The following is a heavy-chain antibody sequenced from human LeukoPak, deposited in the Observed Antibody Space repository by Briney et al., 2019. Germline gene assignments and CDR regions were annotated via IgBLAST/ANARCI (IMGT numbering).Heavy chain of an antibody. D-gene: IGHD5-18*01. J-gene: IGHJ6*03. CDR1: GGTFSSYA. CDR2: IIPIFGTA. Sequence: SVKVSCKASGGTFSSYAISWVRQAPGQGREWMGGIIPIFGTANYAQKFQGRVTITTHESTSTAYIELSSLRSEDTAVYYCASKGRTVDTAMVGYYYYMDVWGKGTTVTVP. CDR3: ASKGRTVDTAMVGYYYYMDV. V-gene: IGHV1-69*05.